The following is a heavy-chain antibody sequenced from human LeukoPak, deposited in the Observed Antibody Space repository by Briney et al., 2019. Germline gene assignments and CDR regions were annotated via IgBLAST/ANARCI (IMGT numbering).Heavy chain of an antibody. V-gene: IGHV3-53*01. CDR1: RFTVSTSY. CDR3: ARENAGRSDYYYYYYMDV. D-gene: IGHD6-13*01. J-gene: IGHJ6*03. CDR2: IYTDGSGGST. Sequence: PVGSLGLSCAASRFTVSTSYINWVRQAPGKGVEWVSVIYTDGSGGSTFYADSVKGRFTISRDNSKNTVFLQMNSLRAEDTAVYYCARENAGRSDYYYYYYMDVWGKGSTVTVSS.